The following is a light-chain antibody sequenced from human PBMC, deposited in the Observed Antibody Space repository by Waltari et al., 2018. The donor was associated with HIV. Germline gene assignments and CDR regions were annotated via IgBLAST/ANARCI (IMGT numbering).Light chain of an antibody. V-gene: IGKV4-1*01. CDR1: RSVLYTSNNKNY. Sequence: DIVMTQSPDSLAVSLVERATINCKSSRSVLYTSNNKNYLAWYQHKPGQPPKLLIYWASTRQSGVPDRFSGSGSGTDFTLAINNLQAEDVAVYYCQQYYSIPRTFGQGTKVEIK. J-gene: IGKJ1*01. CDR2: WAS. CDR3: QQYYSIPRT.